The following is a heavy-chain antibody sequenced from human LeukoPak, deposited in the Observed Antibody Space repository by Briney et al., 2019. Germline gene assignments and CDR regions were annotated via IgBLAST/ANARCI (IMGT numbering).Heavy chain of an antibody. V-gene: IGHV3-30*07. D-gene: IGHD2-15*01. Sequence: GGSLRLSCAASGFTFSSYAMHWVRQAPGKGLERVAVISYDGSNKYYADSVKGRFTISRDNAKNSLYLQMNSLRAEDTALYYCARVDSDCSGGACYTGLFDYWGQGTLVTVSS. CDR3: ARVDSDCSGGACYTGLFDY. CDR2: ISYDGSNK. CDR1: GFTFSSYA. J-gene: IGHJ4*02.